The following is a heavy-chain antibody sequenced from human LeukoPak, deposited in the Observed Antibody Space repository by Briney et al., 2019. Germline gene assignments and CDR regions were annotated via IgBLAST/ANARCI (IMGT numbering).Heavy chain of an antibody. CDR1: GFTFSSYS. CDR3: AREDEEYYDFWSGPPT. J-gene: IGHJ5*02. D-gene: IGHD3-3*01. CDR2: ISSSSSTI. V-gene: IGHV3-48*01. Sequence: GGSLRLSCAASGFTFSSYSMNWVRQAPGKGLEWASYISSSSSTIYYADSVKGRFTISRDNAKNSLYLQMNSLRAEDTAVYYCAREDEEYYDFWSGPPTWGQGTLVTVSS.